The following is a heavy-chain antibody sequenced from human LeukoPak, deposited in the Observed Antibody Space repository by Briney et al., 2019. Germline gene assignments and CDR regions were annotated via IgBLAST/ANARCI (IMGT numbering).Heavy chain of an antibody. V-gene: IGHV1-69*05. J-gene: IGHJ1*01. CDR2: IIPPSGTA. D-gene: IGHD4/OR15-4a*01. CDR1: GGPYRYS. CDR3: TTYGANVAEYFEH. Sequence: SVKVSCKASGGPYRYSITWVRQGPGPGLEGMGGIIPPSGTANYAQKFQGRVTITKDDSTSTTYMELSSLRSEDTAVYYCTTYGANVAEYFEHWGQGTLLAVSS.